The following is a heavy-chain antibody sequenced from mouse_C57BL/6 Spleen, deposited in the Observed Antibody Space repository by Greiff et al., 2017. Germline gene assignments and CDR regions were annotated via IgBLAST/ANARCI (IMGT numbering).Heavy chain of an antibody. CDR2: IYPGDGDT. Sequence: QVQLQQSGAELVKPGASVKISCKASGYAFSSYWMNWVKQRPGKGLEWIGQIYPGDGDTNYNGKFKSKATLTADTSSSTAYMPHSSLTSEDSAVYFCARSEYGSSFYWYFDVWGTGTTVTVSS. V-gene: IGHV1-80*01. J-gene: IGHJ1*03. D-gene: IGHD1-1*01. CDR3: ARSEYGSSFYWYFDV. CDR1: GYAFSSYW.